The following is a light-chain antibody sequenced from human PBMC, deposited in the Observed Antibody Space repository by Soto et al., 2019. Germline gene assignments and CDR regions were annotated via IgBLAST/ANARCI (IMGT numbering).Light chain of an antibody. J-gene: IGKJ1*01. V-gene: IGKV3-15*01. CDR1: QSISDT. CDR3: QLYGSSPEWT. Sequence: EIVLTQSPGTLSVSPGGRATLSCRASQSISDTLAWYQQKPGQAPRLLIYGASTRASGVPARFSGSGSGTEFTLTISSLQSEDFAVYYCQLYGSSPEWTFGQGTKVDI. CDR2: GAS.